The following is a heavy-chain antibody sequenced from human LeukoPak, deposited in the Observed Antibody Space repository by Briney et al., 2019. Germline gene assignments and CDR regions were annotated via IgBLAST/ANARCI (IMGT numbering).Heavy chain of an antibody. V-gene: IGHV4-39*07. CDR2: IYYSGST. CDR1: GGSISSSSYY. CDR3: ARVGAPHYYGMDV. D-gene: IGHD4-17*01. J-gene: IGHJ6*04. Sequence: SETLSLTCTVSGGSISSSSYYWGWIRQPPGKGLEWIGSIYYSGSTYYNPSLKSRVTISVDTSKNQFSLKLSSVTAADTAVYYCARVGAPHYYGMDVWGKGTTVTVSS.